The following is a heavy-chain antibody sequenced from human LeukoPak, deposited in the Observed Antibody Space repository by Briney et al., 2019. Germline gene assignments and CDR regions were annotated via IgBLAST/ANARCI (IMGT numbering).Heavy chain of an antibody. CDR3: ARGYTYFDY. V-gene: IGHV5-51*01. D-gene: IGHD5-18*01. J-gene: IGHJ4*02. CDR1: GYSFPTYW. Sequence: GESLKISCKGSGYSFPTYWIGWVRQMPGKGLELMGIIYPDDSDTRYSPSFQGQVTISADKSISTAYLQWSSLKASDTATYYCARGYTYFDYWGQGTLVTVSS. CDR2: IYPDDSDT.